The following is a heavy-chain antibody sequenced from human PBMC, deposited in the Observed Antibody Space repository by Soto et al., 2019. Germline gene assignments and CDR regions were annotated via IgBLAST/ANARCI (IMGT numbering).Heavy chain of an antibody. D-gene: IGHD3-10*01. CDR1: GGSVSSGSYY. V-gene: IGHV4-61*01. J-gene: IGHJ6*02. CDR3: ARIRITMVRGVIANYYYYGMDV. Sequence: SETLSLTCTVSGGSVSSGSYYWSWIRQPPGKGLEWIGYIYYSGSTNYNPSLKSRVTISVDTSKNQFSLKLSSVTAADKAVYYCARIRITMVRGVIANYYYYGMDVWGQGTTVTVSS. CDR2: IYYSGST.